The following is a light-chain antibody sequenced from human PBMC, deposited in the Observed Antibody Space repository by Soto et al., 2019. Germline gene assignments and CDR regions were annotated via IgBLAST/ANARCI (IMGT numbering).Light chain of an antibody. J-gene: IGKJ1*01. CDR2: KAS. V-gene: IGKV1-5*03. CDR1: QSISTW. CDR3: QRYNSYPWT. Sequence: DIQMTQSPSTLSASVGDRVTITCRASQSISTWLAWYQQKPGKAPILLIYKASNLESGVPSRFLGGGSGTQFNLTISSRQPDDFAAYYCQRYNSYPWTFGQGTKVEIK.